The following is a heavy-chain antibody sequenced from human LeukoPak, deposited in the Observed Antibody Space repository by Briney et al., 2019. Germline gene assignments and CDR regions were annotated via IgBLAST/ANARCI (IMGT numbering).Heavy chain of an antibody. CDR3: ARLDYSSSSEFGY. D-gene: IGHD6-6*01. CDR2: IYPGDSDT. J-gene: IGHJ4*02. V-gene: IGHV5-51*01. CDR1: GYRFTSYW. Sequence: PGASLQISCKGSGYRFTSYWIGWVRQVPGKGLGWMGIIYPGDSDTRYSPSFQGQVTISADKSIGTAYLQWSSLKASDTAMYYCARLDYSSSSEFGYWGQGTLVTVSS.